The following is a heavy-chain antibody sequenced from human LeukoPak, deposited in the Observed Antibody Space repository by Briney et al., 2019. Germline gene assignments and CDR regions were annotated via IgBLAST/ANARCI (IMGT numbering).Heavy chain of an antibody. D-gene: IGHD3-16*01. CDR1: GFTFDDYA. J-gene: IGHJ6*03. CDR2: ISWNSGSI. Sequence: SLRLSCAASGFTFDDYAMHWVRQAPGKGLEWVSGISWNSGSIGYADSVKGRFTISRDNAKNSLYLQMNSLRAEDTALYYCAKDPYLTGNYYYYYYMDVWGKGTTVTVSS. CDR3: AKDPYLTGNYYYYYYMDV. V-gene: IGHV3-9*01.